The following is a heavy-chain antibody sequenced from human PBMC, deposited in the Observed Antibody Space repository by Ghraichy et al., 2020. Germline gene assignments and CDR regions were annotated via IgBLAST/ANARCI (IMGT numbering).Heavy chain of an antibody. Sequence: SETLSLTCTVSGGSDTSYPYSWTWVRQPSGKGLEWIGYIYHSGSAFLNPSLKSRVAISVDRSENQFSLKLTSVSAADTAVYYCAVLASNGVDVWGQGTKVLVPS. V-gene: IGHV4-30-2*01. CDR2: IYHSGSA. CDR3: AVLASNGVDV. J-gene: IGHJ6*02. CDR1: GGSDTSYPYS. D-gene: IGHD3-3*01.